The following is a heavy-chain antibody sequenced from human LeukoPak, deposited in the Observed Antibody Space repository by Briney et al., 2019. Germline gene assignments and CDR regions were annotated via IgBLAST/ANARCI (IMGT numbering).Heavy chain of an antibody. Sequence: GGSLRLSCAVSGFTFSSYCMHWVRQAPGKGLELVAVICYDGSSKYYADSVKGRFTISRDNSKNTLYLQMNSLIAEGTAVYYCARDWGSFDYWGQGTLVTVSS. CDR2: ICYDGSSK. CDR1: GFTFSSYC. J-gene: IGHJ4*02. D-gene: IGHD3-16*01. V-gene: IGHV3-33*01. CDR3: ARDWGSFDY.